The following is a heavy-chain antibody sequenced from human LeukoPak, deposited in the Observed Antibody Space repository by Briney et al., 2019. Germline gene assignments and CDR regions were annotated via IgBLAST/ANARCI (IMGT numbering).Heavy chain of an antibody. D-gene: IGHD5-24*01. CDR2: ISGSGGRT. CDR1: GFSFSSYA. J-gene: IGHJ5*02. V-gene: IGHV3-23*01. Sequence: GGSLRLSCVASGFSFSSYAMSWVRQAPGKELEWVSAISGSGGRTYYADSVKGRFTISRDNSKNTLYLQMNSLRAEDTAVYYCAKADGYNPNWFDPWGQGTLVTVSS. CDR3: AKADGYNPNWFDP.